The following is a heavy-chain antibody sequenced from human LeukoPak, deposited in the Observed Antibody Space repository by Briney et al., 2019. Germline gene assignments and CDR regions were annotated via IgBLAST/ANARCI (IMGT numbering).Heavy chain of an antibody. CDR2: IRCNGGFT. Sequence: GASVKVSCKASGYTFTDYYLHWVRQAPGQGLEWMGSIRCNGGFTTYLQKFQGRVTMTRDTSIGTAYMDLTRLDSDDTAVYYCARSHDYGYFDFWGQGTLVTVSS. D-gene: IGHD4-17*01. CDR1: GYTFTDYY. V-gene: IGHV1-2*02. J-gene: IGHJ4*02. CDR3: ARSHDYGYFDF.